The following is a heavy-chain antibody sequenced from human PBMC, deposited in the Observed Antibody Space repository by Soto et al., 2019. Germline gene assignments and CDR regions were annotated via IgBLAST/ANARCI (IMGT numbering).Heavy chain of an antibody. CDR3: ARHPERIAQIGWFDP. CDR2: IYHSGST. Sequence: TSETLSLTCAVSGGSISSGGYSWSWIRQPPGKGLEWIGYIYHSGSTYYNPSLKSRFTISRDNAKNSLYLQMNSLRAEDTAVYYCARHPERIAQIGWFDPWGQGTLVTVSS. D-gene: IGHD6-13*01. J-gene: IGHJ5*02. V-gene: IGHV4-30-2*01. CDR1: GGSISSGGYS.